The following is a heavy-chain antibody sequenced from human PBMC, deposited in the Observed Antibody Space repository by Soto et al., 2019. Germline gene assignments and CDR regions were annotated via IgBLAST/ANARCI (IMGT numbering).Heavy chain of an antibody. V-gene: IGHV3-30*18. CDR1: GFTFSSYG. Sequence: QVQLVESGGGVVQPGRSLRLSCAASGFTFSSYGMHWVRQAPGKGLEWVAVISYDGSNKYYADSVKGRFTISRDNSKNTLYLQMNSLRAEDTAVYYCANTPTVTTHYWGQGTLVTVSS. CDR2: ISYDGSNK. J-gene: IGHJ4*02. CDR3: ANTPTVTTHY. D-gene: IGHD4-4*01.